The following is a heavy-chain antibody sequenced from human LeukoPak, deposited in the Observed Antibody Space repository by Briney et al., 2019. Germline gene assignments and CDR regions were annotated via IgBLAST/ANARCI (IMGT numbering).Heavy chain of an antibody. J-gene: IGHJ4*02. CDR2: IGSDDSNK. Sequence: AGGSLRLSCAASGFTFSSYAMHWVRQAPGKGLEWVAKIGSDDSNKHYADSVKGRFTISRDNSKNTLYLQMNSLRAEDTAVYYCAKDSQWGKVGTKGGYFDYWGQGTLVTVSS. D-gene: IGHD1-26*01. CDR3: AKDSQWGKVGTKGGYFDY. V-gene: IGHV3-30*02. CDR1: GFTFSSYA.